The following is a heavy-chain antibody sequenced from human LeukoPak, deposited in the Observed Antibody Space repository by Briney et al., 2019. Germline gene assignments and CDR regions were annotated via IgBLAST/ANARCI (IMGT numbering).Heavy chain of an antibody. D-gene: IGHD3-10*01. J-gene: IGHJ4*02. CDR3: AKDLLGYYGSGNTPSPDY. CDR1: GFTFSNFW. Sequence: PGESLRLSCTASGFTFSNFWMGWVRQAPGKGLEWVANIKQDETEKFYLGSVKGRFTISRDNAKNSLYLQMNSLRVEDTALYYCAKDLLGYYGSGNTPSPDYWGQGTLVTVSS. CDR2: IKQDETEK. V-gene: IGHV3-7*03.